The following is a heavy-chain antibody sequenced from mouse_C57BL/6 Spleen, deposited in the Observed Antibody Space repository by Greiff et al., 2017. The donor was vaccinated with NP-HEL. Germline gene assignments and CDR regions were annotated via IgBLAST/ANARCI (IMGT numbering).Heavy chain of an antibody. CDR2: INPNNGGT. CDR1: GYTFTDYY. V-gene: IGHV1-26*01. J-gene: IGHJ2*01. D-gene: IGHD3-2*02. CDR3: ARPDSSGPFFDY. Sequence: EVQLQQSGPELVKPGASVKISCKASGYTFTDYYMNWVKQSHGKSLEWIGDINPNNGGTSYNQKFKGKATLTVDKSSSTAYMELRSLTSEDSAVYYCARPDSSGPFFDYWGQGTTLTVSS.